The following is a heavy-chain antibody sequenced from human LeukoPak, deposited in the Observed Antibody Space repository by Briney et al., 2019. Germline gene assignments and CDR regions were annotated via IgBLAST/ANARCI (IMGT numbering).Heavy chain of an antibody. J-gene: IGHJ5*02. Sequence: GGSLRLSCAASGFTFSSYSMNWVRQALGKGLEWVSSITSGETYIYYADSVKGRFTISRDNAKNSLFLQVNSLRAEDTAVYYCARGVNYHGSGSYLRDWFDPWGQGTLVTVSS. D-gene: IGHD3-10*01. CDR3: ARGVNYHGSGSYLRDWFDP. CDR2: ITSGETYI. V-gene: IGHV3-21*01. CDR1: GFTFSSYS.